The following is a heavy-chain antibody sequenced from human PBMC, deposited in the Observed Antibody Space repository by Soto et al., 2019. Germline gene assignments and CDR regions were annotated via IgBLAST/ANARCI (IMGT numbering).Heavy chain of an antibody. CDR1: GYTFTGCY. V-gene: IGHV1-2*02. J-gene: IGHJ4*02. Sequence: GASVKVSCKASGYTFTGCYMHWVRQAPGQGLEWMGWINPNSGGTNYAQKFQGRVTMTRDTSISTAYMELSRLRSDDTAAYYCARDGSNYEPTDYWGQGTLVTVSS. D-gene: IGHD4-4*01. CDR3: ARDGSNYEPTDY. CDR2: INPNSGGT.